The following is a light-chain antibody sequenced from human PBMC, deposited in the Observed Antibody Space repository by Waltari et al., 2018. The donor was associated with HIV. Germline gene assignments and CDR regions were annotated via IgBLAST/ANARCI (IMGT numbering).Light chain of an antibody. CDR1: ARAVGAYDF. V-gene: IGLV2-14*03. J-gene: IGLJ3*02. CDR3: SSYRSINTLV. CDR2: EVT. Sequence: QSALTQPASVFGSPGQSVPTPAPETARAVGAYDFASWYQQYPSRAPKLIIFEVTNRPSGISNRFSASKSGNTASLTISGLQADDEADYFCSSYRSINTLVFGGGTKLTV.